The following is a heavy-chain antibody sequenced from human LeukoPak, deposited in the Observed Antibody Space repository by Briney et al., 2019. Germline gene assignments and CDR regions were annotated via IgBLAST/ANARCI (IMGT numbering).Heavy chain of an antibody. CDR1: GFTFDDYA. J-gene: IGHJ4*02. D-gene: IGHD3-10*01. CDR3: AKGSGRMYYYGAGNYYPYYFDS. V-gene: IGHV3-9*01. CDR2: LSWNGGMI. Sequence: PGRSLRLSCAASGFTFDDYAMHWVRQAPGKGLEWGSGLSWNGGMIGYAASVKGRFTISRENVKNSLYLQMNSLRAEDTALYFCAKGSGRMYYYGAGNYYPYYFDSWGQGTLVTVSS.